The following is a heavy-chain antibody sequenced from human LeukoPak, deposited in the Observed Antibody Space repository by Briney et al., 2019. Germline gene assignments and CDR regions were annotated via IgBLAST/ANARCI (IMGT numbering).Heavy chain of an antibody. CDR3: ARDASRYGGKSRFDY. CDR2: ISSSSSYI. V-gene: IGHV3-21*01. D-gene: IGHD4-23*01. J-gene: IGHJ4*02. Sequence: PGGSLRLFCAASGFTFSSYSMNWVRQAPGKGLEWVSSISSSSSYIYYADSVKGRFTISRDNAKNSLYLQMNSLSAEDPAVYYSARDASRYGGKSRFDYWGQGTLVTVSS. CDR1: GFTFSSYS.